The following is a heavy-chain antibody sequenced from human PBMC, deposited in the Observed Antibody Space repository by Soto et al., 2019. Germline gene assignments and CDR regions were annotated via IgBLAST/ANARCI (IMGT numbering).Heavy chain of an antibody. V-gene: IGHV4-4*02. J-gene: IGHJ5*02. CDR1: GVSINSHDW. Sequence: QVQLQESGPGLVKPSGTLSLTCAVSGVSINSHDWWTWVRQPPGKGLEWIGESHQSGNTNYNSSPESRVTISVDTSKNHFSLNVSSVPVADTAVYYCATRDTSRFSWGQGTLVTVSS. CDR2: SHQSGNT. CDR3: ATRDTSRFS. D-gene: IGHD5-18*01.